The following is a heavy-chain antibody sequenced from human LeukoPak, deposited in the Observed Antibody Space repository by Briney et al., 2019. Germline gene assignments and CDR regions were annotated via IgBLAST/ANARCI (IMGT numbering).Heavy chain of an antibody. D-gene: IGHD6-19*01. CDR1: GYAFTIYA. J-gene: IGHJ4*02. CDR3: ARGPIAVVAVFDY. V-gene: IGHV1-3*04. CDR2: TNTGNGDT. Sequence: ASGTVCFTGSGYAFTIYANDRECEGPGPRHELMWWTNTGNGDTRYLQRFQVRGTIIRDTAASTVNMELSSLRYEDTAVFYCARGPIAVVAVFDYWGQGTLVSVSA.